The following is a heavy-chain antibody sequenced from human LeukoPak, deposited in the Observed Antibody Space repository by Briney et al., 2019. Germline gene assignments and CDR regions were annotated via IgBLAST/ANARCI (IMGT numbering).Heavy chain of an antibody. Sequence: SETLSLTCTVSGGSISSGSYYWSWIRQPAGKGLEWIGRIYTSGSTNYNPSLKSRVTISVDTSKNQFSLKLSSVTAADTAVYYCASGIVGATWDAFDIWGQGTMVTVSS. D-gene: IGHD1-26*01. J-gene: IGHJ3*02. CDR2: IYTSGST. V-gene: IGHV4-61*02. CDR3: ASGIVGATWDAFDI. CDR1: GGSISSGSYY.